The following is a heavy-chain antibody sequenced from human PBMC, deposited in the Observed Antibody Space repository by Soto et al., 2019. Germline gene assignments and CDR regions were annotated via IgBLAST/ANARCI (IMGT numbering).Heavy chain of an antibody. Sequence: ASVKVSCKASGYTSTSYYMHWVRQAPGQGLEWMGIINPSGGSTSYAQKFQGRVTMTRDTSTSTVYMELSSLRSEDTAVYYCARPHGSGRIDYGMDVWGQGTTVTVSS. CDR1: GYTSTSYY. CDR2: INPSGGST. V-gene: IGHV1-46*01. CDR3: ARPHGSGRIDYGMDV. J-gene: IGHJ6*02. D-gene: IGHD3-10*01.